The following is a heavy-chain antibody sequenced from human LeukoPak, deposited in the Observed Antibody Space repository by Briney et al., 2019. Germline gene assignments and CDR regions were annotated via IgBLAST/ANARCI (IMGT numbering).Heavy chain of an antibody. CDR1: GGSISSSSYY. CDR3: ASYSSSWSVFDY. J-gene: IGHJ4*02. D-gene: IGHD6-13*01. Sequence: SETLSLTCTVSGGSISSSSYYWGWIRQPPGKGLGWIGSIYYSGSTYYNPSLKSRVTISVDTSKNQFSLKLSSVTAADTAVYYCASYSSSWSVFDYWGQGTLVTVSS. CDR2: IYYSGST. V-gene: IGHV4-39*01.